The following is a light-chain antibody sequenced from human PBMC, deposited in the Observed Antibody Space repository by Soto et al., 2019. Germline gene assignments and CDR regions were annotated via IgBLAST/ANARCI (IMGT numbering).Light chain of an antibody. Sequence: QSALTQPASVSGSPGQSITISCTGTSSDVGGYNYVSWYQQHPGKAPKLMIYDVSNRPSGVSNRFSDSKSGNTASLTISGLQAEDEADYYCSSYTSSSTLAVVFGGGTKVTVL. CDR2: DVS. CDR3: SSYTSSSTLAVV. J-gene: IGLJ2*01. CDR1: SSDVGGYNY. V-gene: IGLV2-14*01.